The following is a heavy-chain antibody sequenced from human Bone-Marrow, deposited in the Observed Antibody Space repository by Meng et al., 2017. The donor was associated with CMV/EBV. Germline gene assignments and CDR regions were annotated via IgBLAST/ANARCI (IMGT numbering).Heavy chain of an antibody. CDR1: GYTFSSYA. CDR3: AKCSVWGFPWGMAV. V-gene: IGHV3-23*01. CDR2: LGDNGDKT. Sequence: GESLKISCAASGYTFSSYAMSWVRQAPGKGLEWVSTLGDNGDKTYNADSVKGRFTISRDSSKNTLYLQMNSLRADDTAVYYCAKCSVWGFPWGMAVWGQGTTVTVSS. J-gene: IGHJ6*02. D-gene: IGHD2-21*01.